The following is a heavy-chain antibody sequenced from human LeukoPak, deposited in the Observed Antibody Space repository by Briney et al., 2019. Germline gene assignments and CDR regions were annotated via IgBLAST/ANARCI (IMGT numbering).Heavy chain of an antibody. V-gene: IGHV3-21*01. Sequence: GGSLRLSCTASGFSFSDYSMNWVRQAPGKGLGWVSSISRRSRHVYYAGSVKGRFTISRDNAWNSLCLQMNSLRAEDMAVYFCVRDLLGSGSTTAYLHHWGQGTLVTVSS. CDR3: VRDLLGSGSTTAYLHH. CDR1: GFSFSDYS. J-gene: IGHJ1*01. CDR2: ISRRSRHV. D-gene: IGHD1-1*01.